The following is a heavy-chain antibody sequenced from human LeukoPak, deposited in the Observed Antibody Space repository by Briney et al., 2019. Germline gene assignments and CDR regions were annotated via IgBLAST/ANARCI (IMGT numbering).Heavy chain of an antibody. Sequence: PSETLSLTCTVSGGSISSSSYYWGWIRQPPGKGLEWIGSIYYSGSTYYNPSLKSRVTISVDTSKNQFSLKLSSVTAADTAVYYCARGGPDILTGYYVIFDYWGQGTLVTVSS. D-gene: IGHD3-9*01. J-gene: IGHJ4*02. V-gene: IGHV4-39*01. CDR3: ARGGPDILTGYYVIFDY. CDR2: IYYSGST. CDR1: GGSISSSSYY.